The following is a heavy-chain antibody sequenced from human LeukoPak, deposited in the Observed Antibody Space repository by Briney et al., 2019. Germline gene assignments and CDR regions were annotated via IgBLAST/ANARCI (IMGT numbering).Heavy chain of an antibody. J-gene: IGHJ4*02. CDR2: IYHSGST. V-gene: IGHV4-30-2*01. CDR3: ARVNYYDSSGFLHFDY. CDR1: GGSISSGGYY. D-gene: IGHD3-22*01. Sequence: SETLSLTCTVSGGSISSGGYYWSWIRQPPGKGLEWIGYIYHSGSTYYNPSLKSRVTISVDRSKNQFSLKLSSVTAADTAVYYCARVNYYDSSGFLHFDYWGQGTLVTVSS.